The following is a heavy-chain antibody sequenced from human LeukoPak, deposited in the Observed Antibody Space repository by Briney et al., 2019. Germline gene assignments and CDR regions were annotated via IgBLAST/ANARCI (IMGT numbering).Heavy chain of an antibody. CDR1: GGSFSGYY. D-gene: IGHD3-16*01. CDR3: ASVFGHRGYYYMDV. CDR2: INHSGST. J-gene: IGHJ6*03. Sequence: PSETLSLTCAVYGGSFSGYYWSWIRQPPGKGLEWIGEINHSGSTNYNPSLKSRVTISVDTSKNQFSLKLSSVTAADTAVYYCASVFGHRGYYYMDVWGKGTTVTVSS. V-gene: IGHV4-34*01.